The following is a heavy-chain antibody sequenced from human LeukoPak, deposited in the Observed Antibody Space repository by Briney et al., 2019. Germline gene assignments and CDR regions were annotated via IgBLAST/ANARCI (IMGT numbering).Heavy chain of an antibody. J-gene: IGHJ6*02. Sequence: GASVKVSRKASGYTFTSYGISWVRQAPGQGLEWMGWISVYNGNTNYAQKLQGRVTMTTDTSTSTAYMELRSLRSDDTAVYYCARPTDTAMADYYGMDVWGQGTTVTVSS. CDR1: GYTFTSYG. D-gene: IGHD5-18*01. CDR3: ARPTDTAMADYYGMDV. CDR2: ISVYNGNT. V-gene: IGHV1-18*01.